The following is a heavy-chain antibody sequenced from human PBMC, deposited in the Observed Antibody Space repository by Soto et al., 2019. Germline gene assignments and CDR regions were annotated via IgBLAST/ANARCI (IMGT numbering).Heavy chain of an antibody. D-gene: IGHD3-3*01. Sequence: QVQLQQWGAGLLKPSETLSLTCAVYGGSFSGYYWSWIRQPPGKGLEWIGEINHSGSTNYNPSLKSRVTISVDTSKNQFSLKLSSVTAADTAVYYCARAGRYDFWSGYRYWFDPWGQGTLVTVSS. V-gene: IGHV4-34*01. CDR2: INHSGST. J-gene: IGHJ5*02. CDR3: ARAGRYDFWSGYRYWFDP. CDR1: GGSFSGYY.